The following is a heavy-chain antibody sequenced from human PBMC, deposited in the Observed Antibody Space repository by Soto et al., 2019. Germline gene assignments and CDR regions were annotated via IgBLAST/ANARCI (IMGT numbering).Heavy chain of an antibody. D-gene: IGHD1-26*01. CDR1: GFTFSSYG. CDR3: ARGRSEWELRYFDY. Sequence: QVQLVESGGGVVQPGRSLRLSCAASGFTFSSYGMHWVRQAPGKGLEWVAVIWYDGSNKYYADSVKGRFTISRDNSKNTLYLQMNSLRAEDTAVYYCARGRSEWELRYFDYWGQGTLVTVSS. CDR2: IWYDGSNK. J-gene: IGHJ4*02. V-gene: IGHV3-33*01.